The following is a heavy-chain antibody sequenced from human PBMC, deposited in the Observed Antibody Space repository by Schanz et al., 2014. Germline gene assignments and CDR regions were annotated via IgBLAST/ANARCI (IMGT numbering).Heavy chain of an antibody. Sequence: QVHLVESGGGVVQPGRSLRLSCAASGFTFNSYAFHWVRQAPGKGLEWVALISYDGSSKNHADSVQGRFTISRDNSKNALYLQMNSLRAEDTAVYYCARPSDSSWYMDVWGKGTTVTVSS. CDR1: GFTFNSYA. CDR2: ISYDGSSK. V-gene: IGHV3-30*04. D-gene: IGHD2-21*02. CDR3: ARPSDSSWYMDV. J-gene: IGHJ6*03.